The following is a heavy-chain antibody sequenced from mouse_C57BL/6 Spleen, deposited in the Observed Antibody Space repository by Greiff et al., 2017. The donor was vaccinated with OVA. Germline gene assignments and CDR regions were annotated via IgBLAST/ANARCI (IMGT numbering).Heavy chain of an antibody. CDR3: ARGEITTPRYFDV. CDR1: GYTFTSYW. D-gene: IGHD1-1*01. J-gene: IGHJ1*03. V-gene: IGHV1-64*01. CDR2: IHPNSGST. Sequence: QIQLQQPGAELVKPGASVKLSCKASGYTFTSYWMHWVKQRPGQGLEWIGMIHPNSGSTNYNEKFQSKATLTVDKSSRTAYMQLSSLTSADSAVYSCARGEITTPRYFDVWGTGTTVTVSS.